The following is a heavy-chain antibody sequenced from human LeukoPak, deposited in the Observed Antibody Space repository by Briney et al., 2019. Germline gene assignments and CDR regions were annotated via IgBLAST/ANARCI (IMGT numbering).Heavy chain of an antibody. V-gene: IGHV3-30-3*01. J-gene: IGHJ4*02. CDR1: GFTFSSYA. Sequence: GGSLRLSCAASGFTFSSYAMHWVRQAPGKGLEWVAVISYDGSNKYYADSVKGRFTISRDNSKNTLYLQMNSLRAEDTAVYYCARQDYYGSGSWGQGTLVTVSS. CDR2: ISYDGSNK. D-gene: IGHD3-10*01. CDR3: ARQDYYGSGS.